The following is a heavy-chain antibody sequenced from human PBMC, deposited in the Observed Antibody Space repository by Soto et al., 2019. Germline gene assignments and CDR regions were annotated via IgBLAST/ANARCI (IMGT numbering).Heavy chain of an antibody. D-gene: IGHD1-26*01. Sequence: QVQLVQSGAEVKKPGSSVKVSCKASGGTFSSYAISWVRQAPGQGLEWMGGIIPIFGTANYAQKFQGRVTITADESTSTAYMELSSLRSEDTAVYYCARDRGASPSIVSWYGMDVWGQGTTVTVSS. CDR1: GGTFSSYA. CDR2: IIPIFGTA. V-gene: IGHV1-69*01. CDR3: ARDRGASPSIVSWYGMDV. J-gene: IGHJ6*02.